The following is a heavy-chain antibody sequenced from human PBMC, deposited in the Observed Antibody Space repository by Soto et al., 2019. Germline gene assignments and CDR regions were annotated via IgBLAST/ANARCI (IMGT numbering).Heavy chain of an antibody. CDR3: ARLYYYGSAPVY. D-gene: IGHD3-10*01. Sequence: PSETLSLTSTVSGGSISSGDYYWSWIRQPPGKGLEWIGYIYYSGSTFYNPSLKIRVTISVDTSKNQFSLKLGLVTGADPGVYYCARLYYYGSAPVYWGQGTLVTVSS. J-gene: IGHJ4*02. V-gene: IGHV4-30-4*01. CDR1: GGSISSGDYY. CDR2: IYYSGST.